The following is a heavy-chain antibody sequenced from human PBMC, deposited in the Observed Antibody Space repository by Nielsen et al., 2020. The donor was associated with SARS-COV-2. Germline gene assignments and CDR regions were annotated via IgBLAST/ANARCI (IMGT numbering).Heavy chain of an antibody. CDR1: GFTFTSAW. CDR2: IKSNTDGGTT. D-gene: IGHD5-18*01. Sequence: GESLKISCAASGFTFTSAWMSWVRQTPGKGPEWVGRIKSNTDGGTTQYAPPVKGRFTISRDDSQTTLFLQLSSLKPEDTAVYYCAKVDTASPWITNPPDVWGQGTTVTVSS. CDR3: AKVDTASPWITNPPDV. J-gene: IGHJ6*02. V-gene: IGHV3-15*01.